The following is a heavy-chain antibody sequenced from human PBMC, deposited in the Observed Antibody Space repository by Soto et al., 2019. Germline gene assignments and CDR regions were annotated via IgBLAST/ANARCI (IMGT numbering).Heavy chain of an antibody. D-gene: IGHD2-2*01. CDR2: IYHSGST. J-gene: IGHJ6*03. Sequence: QVQLQESGPGLVKPSGTLSLTCAVFSGSISSSNWWSWVRQPPGKGLEWIGEIYHSGSTNYNTSLKSRVIISVDKSKNQFSLKLSSVTAADTAVYYCARATVVVVPTSMSDNYYYYYMDVWGKGTTVTVSS. CDR3: ARATVVVVPTSMSDNYYYYYMDV. CDR1: SGSISSSNW. V-gene: IGHV4-4*02.